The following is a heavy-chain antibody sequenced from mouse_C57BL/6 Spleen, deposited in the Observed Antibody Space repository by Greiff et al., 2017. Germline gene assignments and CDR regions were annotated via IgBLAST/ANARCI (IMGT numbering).Heavy chain of an antibody. J-gene: IGHJ1*03. Sequence: SGTELVKPGASVKLSCKASGYTFTSYWMHWVKQRPGQGLEWIGNINPSNGGTNYNEKFKSKATLTVDKSSSTAYMQLSSLTSEDSAVYYCARPGSSLYWYFDVWGTGTTVTVSS. CDR2: INPSNGGT. CDR3: ARPGSSLYWYFDV. CDR1: GYTFTSYW. D-gene: IGHD1-1*01. V-gene: IGHV1-53*01.